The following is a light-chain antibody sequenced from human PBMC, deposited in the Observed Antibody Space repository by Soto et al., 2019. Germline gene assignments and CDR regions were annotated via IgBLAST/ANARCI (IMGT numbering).Light chain of an antibody. Sequence: QSALTQPASVSGSPGQSITISCTGTSSDVGGYNYVSWYQQHPGKAPKLMIYEVSNRPSGVSNRFSGSKSGNTASLTISGLQAEDGADYYCSSYKSSTSYVFGTGTKVTAL. CDR3: SSYKSSTSYV. CDR2: EVS. J-gene: IGLJ1*01. CDR1: SSDVGGYNY. V-gene: IGLV2-14*01.